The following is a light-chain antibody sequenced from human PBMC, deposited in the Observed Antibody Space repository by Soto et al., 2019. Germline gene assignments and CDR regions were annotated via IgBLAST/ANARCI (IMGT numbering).Light chain of an antibody. J-gene: IGLJ1*01. CDR1: SSDVGGYNY. Sequence: QSALTQPASVSGSPGQSITISCTGTSSDVGGYNYVPWYQQHPGKAPKLMIYDVSNRPSGVSNRFSGSKSGNTASLTISGLQAEDEADYYCISYTSSSTLLFGTGTKVTVL. CDR3: ISYTSSSTLL. CDR2: DVS. V-gene: IGLV2-14*01.